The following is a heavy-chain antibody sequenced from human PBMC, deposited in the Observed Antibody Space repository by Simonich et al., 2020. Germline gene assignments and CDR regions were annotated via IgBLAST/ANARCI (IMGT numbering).Heavy chain of an antibody. J-gene: IGHJ4*02. V-gene: IGHV1-18*01. Sequence: QVQLVQSGAEVKKPGASVKVSCKASGYTFTSFGISWVRTAPGQGLEWMGVISAYNGNTTYAQKLQGRDTMTTDTSTSTAYMELRSLRSDDTAVYYCARASRGTWWYYYFDYWGQGTLVTVSS. CDR2: ISAYNGNT. D-gene: IGHD2-15*01. CDR3: ARASRGTWWYYYFDY. CDR1: GYTFTSFG.